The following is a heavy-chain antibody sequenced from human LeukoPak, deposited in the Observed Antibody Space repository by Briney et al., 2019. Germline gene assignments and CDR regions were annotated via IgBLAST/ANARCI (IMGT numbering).Heavy chain of an antibody. CDR2: IIPIFGTA. V-gene: IGHV1-69*13. CDR1: GGTFSSYA. D-gene: IGHD5-24*01. J-gene: IGHJ3*02. Sequence: SVKVSCKASGGTFSSYAISWVRQAPGQVLEWMGGIIPIFGTANYAQKFQGRVTITADESTSTAYMELSSLRSEDTAVYYCATTREMATIFSFSAFDIWGQGTMVTVSS. CDR3: ATTREMATIFSFSAFDI.